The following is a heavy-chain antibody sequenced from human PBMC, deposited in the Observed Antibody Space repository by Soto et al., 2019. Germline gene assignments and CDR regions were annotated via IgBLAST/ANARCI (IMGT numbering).Heavy chain of an antibody. CDR2: INPSGGST. CDR1: GYTFTSYY. J-gene: IGHJ3*02. V-gene: IGHV1-46*03. CDR3: ARGPILRYFDWLLDRGAFDI. D-gene: IGHD3-9*01. Sequence: ASVKVACKASGYTFTSYYMHWVRQAPGQGLEWMGIINPSGGSTSYAQKFQGRVTMTRDTSTSTVYMELSSLRSEDTAVYYCARGPILRYFDWLLDRGAFDIWGQGTMVTVSS.